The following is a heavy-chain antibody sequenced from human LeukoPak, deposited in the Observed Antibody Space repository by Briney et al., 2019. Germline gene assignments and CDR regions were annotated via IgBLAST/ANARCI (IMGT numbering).Heavy chain of an antibody. CDR1: GYTFTIYY. J-gene: IGHJ6*03. D-gene: IGHD3-10*01. CDR2: INPSGGST. Sequence: ASVKVSCKASGYTFTIYYIHWVRQAPGQGLEWMGLINPSGGSTNYAQKFQGRVTMTRDTSTSTVYMELSSLRSEDTAVYYCARGPPITLIRGGQWYYYMDVWGKGTTVTISS. V-gene: IGHV1-46*01. CDR3: ARGPPITLIRGGQWYYYMDV.